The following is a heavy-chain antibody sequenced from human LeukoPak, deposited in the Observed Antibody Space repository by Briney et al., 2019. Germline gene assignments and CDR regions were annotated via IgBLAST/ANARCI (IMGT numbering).Heavy chain of an antibody. D-gene: IGHD3-3*01. CDR3: ARAPWLLSGRRDDAFDI. J-gene: IGHJ3*02. CDR1: GYTFTSYD. Sequence: ASVKVSCKASGYTFTSYDINWVRQATGQGLEWMGWMNPNSGNTGYAQKFQGRVTMTRNTSISTAYMELRSLRSDDTAVYYCARAPWLLSGRRDDAFDIWGQGTMVTVSS. V-gene: IGHV1-8*01. CDR2: MNPNSGNT.